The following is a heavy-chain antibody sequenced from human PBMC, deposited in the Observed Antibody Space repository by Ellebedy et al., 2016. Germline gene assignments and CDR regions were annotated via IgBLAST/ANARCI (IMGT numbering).Heavy chain of an antibody. V-gene: IGHV1-18*04. CDR2: ISAYNGNT. J-gene: IGHJ5*02. D-gene: IGHD6-19*01. Sequence: ASVKVSCKASGYTFTSYGISWVRQAPGQGLEWMGWISAYNGNTNYAQKLQGRVIMTTDTSTSTAYMELRSLRSDDTAVYYCARDSSYSSGWYSSNWFDPWGQGTLVTVSS. CDR3: ARDSSYSSGWYSSNWFDP. CDR1: GYTFTSYG.